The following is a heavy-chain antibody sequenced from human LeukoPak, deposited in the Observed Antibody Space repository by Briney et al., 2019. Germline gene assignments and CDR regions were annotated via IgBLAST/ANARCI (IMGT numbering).Heavy chain of an antibody. CDR3: ASGPGTSYVDY. CDR2: IYPDDSDT. CDR1: GYSFTSYW. V-gene: IGHV5-51*01. Sequence: GESLKISCQGSGYSFTSYWIGWVRQMPGKGLEWMGVIYPDDSDTRYSPSFQGQVTILADKSISTAYLRWRSLKASDTAIYYCASGPGTSYVDYWGQGTLVTVSS. D-gene: IGHD3-16*01. J-gene: IGHJ4*02.